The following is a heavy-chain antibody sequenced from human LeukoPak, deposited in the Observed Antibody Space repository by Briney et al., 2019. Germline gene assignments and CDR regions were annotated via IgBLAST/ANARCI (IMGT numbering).Heavy chain of an antibody. J-gene: IGHJ5*02. Sequence: SETLSLTWAVYGGSFSGYYWSWIRQPPGKGLEWIGEINHSGSTNYNPSLKSRVTISVDTSKNQFSLKLSSVTAADTAVYYCARSPYSSSWYQYGWFDPWGQGTLVTVSS. CDR2: INHSGST. D-gene: IGHD6-13*01. CDR3: ARSPYSSSWYQYGWFDP. CDR1: GGSFSGYY. V-gene: IGHV4-34*01.